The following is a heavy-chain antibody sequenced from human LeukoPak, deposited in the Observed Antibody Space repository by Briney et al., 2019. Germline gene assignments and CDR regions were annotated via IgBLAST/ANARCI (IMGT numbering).Heavy chain of an antibody. CDR1: GFTFDDYG. Sequence: GGSLRLSCAASGFTFDDYGMSWVRQAPGKGLEWVSGINWNGGSTVYADSVKGRFTISRDNAKNSLYLQMNSLRAEDTAVYYCAELGITMIGGAWGKGTTVTISS. J-gene: IGHJ6*04. V-gene: IGHV3-20*04. D-gene: IGHD3-10*02. CDR3: AELGITMIGGA. CDR2: INWNGGST.